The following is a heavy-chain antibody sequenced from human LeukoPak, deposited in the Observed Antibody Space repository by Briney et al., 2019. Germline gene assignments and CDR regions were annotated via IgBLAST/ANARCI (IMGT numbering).Heavy chain of an antibody. D-gene: IGHD3-22*01. CDR2: IYYSGIS. CDR1: GDSISTSSYY. Sequence: SETLSLTCTVSGDSISTSSYYWGWICQPPGKGLEWLGSIYYSGISHYNPSLKRRVTIYVDTSRNQFSLHLYSVTAADTAVFYCARSDYYDYRQIDFWGQGTLVTVSS. V-gene: IGHV4-39*01. CDR3: ARSDYYDYRQIDF. J-gene: IGHJ4*02.